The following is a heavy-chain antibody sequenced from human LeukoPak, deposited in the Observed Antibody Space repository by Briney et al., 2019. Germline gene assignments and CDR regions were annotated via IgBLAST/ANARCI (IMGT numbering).Heavy chain of an antibody. D-gene: IGHD3-10*01. J-gene: IGHJ4*02. CDR3: TTYGSGSYSNDY. Sequence: GGSLRLSCAASGFTFSNAWMSWVRQAPGKGLEWVGRIKSKTDGGTTDYAAPVKGRFTISRDDSKNMLYLQMNSLKTEDTAVYYCTTYGSGSYSNDYWGQGTLVTVSS. CDR2: IKSKTDGGTT. CDR1: GFTFSNAW. V-gene: IGHV3-15*01.